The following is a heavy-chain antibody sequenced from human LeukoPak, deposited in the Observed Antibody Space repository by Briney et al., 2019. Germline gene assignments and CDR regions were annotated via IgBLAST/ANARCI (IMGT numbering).Heavy chain of an antibody. V-gene: IGHV5-51*01. Sequence: GESLKISCQGSGYTFTSSWIAWVRQMPGKGLEWMGIIFPGNSDVKYSPSFQGQVNISADKSISTAYLQWSSLKASDTAMYYCARLGYCSGGTCYKSYFDYWGQGTLVTVSS. CDR3: ARLGYCSGGTCYKSYFDY. J-gene: IGHJ4*02. CDR2: IFPGNSDV. CDR1: GYTFTSSW. D-gene: IGHD2-15*01.